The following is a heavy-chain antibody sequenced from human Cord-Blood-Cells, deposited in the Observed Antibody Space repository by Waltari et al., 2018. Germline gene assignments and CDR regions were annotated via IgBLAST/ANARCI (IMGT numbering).Heavy chain of an antibody. CDR3: ARALGYCSSTSCLPYYYYYYMDV. CDR2: IYYSGST. CDR1: GGSISSSSYY. V-gene: IGHV4-39*01. J-gene: IGHJ6*03. Sequence: QLQLQESGPGLVKPSETLSLTCTVSGGSISSSSYYWGWIRQPPGKGLEWIGSIYYSGSTYYNPSLKSRVTISVDTSKNQFSLKLSSVTAADTAVYYCARALGYCSSTSCLPYYYYYYMDVWGKGTTVTVSS. D-gene: IGHD2-2*01.